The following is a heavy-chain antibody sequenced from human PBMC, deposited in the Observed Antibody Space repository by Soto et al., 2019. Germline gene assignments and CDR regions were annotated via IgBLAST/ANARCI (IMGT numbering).Heavy chain of an antibody. CDR3: ARDTICHGVCKRGRDYYYGMDV. CDR1: VFTFSSYG. J-gene: IGHJ6*02. D-gene: IGHD2-8*01. V-gene: IGHV3-33*01. Sequence: GGSLRLSCAASVFTFSSYGMHLVRQSPGKGLEWVAVIWYDGSNKYYADSVKGRFTISRDNYKNTLYLQMNSLRAEDTAVYYCARDTICHGVCKRGRDYYYGMDVWGQGNTVTVSS. CDR2: IWYDGSNK.